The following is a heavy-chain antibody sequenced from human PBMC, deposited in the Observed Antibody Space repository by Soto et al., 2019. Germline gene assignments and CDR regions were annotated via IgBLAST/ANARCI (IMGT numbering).Heavy chain of an antibody. CDR1: GFTFDDYA. Sequence: GGSLRLSCAASGFTFDDYAMHWVRQAPGKGLEWVSGISWNSGSIGYADSVKGRFTISRDNAKNSLYLQMNSLRAEDTALYYCAKVDTGYDSSGYYWYFDLWGRGTLVTVSS. D-gene: IGHD3-22*01. V-gene: IGHV3-9*01. CDR2: ISWNSGSI. CDR3: AKVDTGYDSSGYYWYFDL. J-gene: IGHJ2*01.